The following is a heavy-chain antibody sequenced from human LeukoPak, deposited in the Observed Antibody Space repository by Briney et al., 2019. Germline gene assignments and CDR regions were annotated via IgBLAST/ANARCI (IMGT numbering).Heavy chain of an antibody. CDR3: TVSYDCGDENWFDP. CDR2: VIPIFGTA. CDR1: GGTFSSYA. V-gene: IGHV1-69*01. Sequence: SVKVSCKGSGGTFSSYAISWVRQAPGQGLEWMGGVIPIFGTANYAQKFQGRVTITADESTRTAYMELSSLRSEDTAVYYCTVSYDCGDENWFDPWGQGTLVTVSS. D-gene: IGHD4-17*01. J-gene: IGHJ5*02.